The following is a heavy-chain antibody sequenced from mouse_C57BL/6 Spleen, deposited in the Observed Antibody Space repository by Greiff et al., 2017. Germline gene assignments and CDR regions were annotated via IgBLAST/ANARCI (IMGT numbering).Heavy chain of an antibody. CDR3: AREGDGSSYFDY. D-gene: IGHD1-1*01. CDR2: INYDGSST. J-gene: IGHJ2*01. CDR1: GFTFSDYY. V-gene: IGHV5-16*01. Sequence: VQRVESEGGLVQPGSSMKLSCTASGFTFSDYYMAWVRQVPEKGLEWVANINYDGSSTYYLDSLKSRFIISRDNAKNILYLQMSSLKSEDTATYYCAREGDGSSYFDYWGQGTTLTVSS.